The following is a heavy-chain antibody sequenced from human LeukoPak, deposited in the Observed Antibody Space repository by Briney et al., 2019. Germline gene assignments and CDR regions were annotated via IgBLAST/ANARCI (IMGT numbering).Heavy chain of an antibody. J-gene: IGHJ4*02. CDR2: ISSSGSTT. V-gene: IGHV3-11*01. Sequence: NPGGSLRLSCAASGFTFSDYYMSWIRQAPGKGLEWVSYISSSGSTTYYADSVKGRFTISRDNSKNTLYLQMNSLRAEDTAVYYCAKEGRGLLSYYFDYWGQGTLVTVSS. D-gene: IGHD3-10*01. CDR1: GFTFSDYY. CDR3: AKEGRGLLSYYFDY.